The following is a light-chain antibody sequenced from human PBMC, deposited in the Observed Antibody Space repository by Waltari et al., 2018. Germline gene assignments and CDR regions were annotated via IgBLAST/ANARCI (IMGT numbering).Light chain of an antibody. Sequence: TQMPQSPSTLSASVGSRVTITCMASQFIDKWLAWYQQKPGKAPKLLIYKATILETGVPSRFTGSGSGTEFTLTISSLQPDDFATFYCLQYHDYSSFGQGTKLEI. V-gene: IGKV1-5*03. CDR3: LQYHDYSS. CDR1: QFIDKW. CDR2: KAT. J-gene: IGKJ2*03.